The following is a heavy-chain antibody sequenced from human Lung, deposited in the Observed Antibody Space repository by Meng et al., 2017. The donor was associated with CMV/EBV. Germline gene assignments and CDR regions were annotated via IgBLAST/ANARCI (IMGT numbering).Heavy chain of an antibody. J-gene: IGHJ4*02. Sequence: GGSXRLXXAMSGFTLSSYGMHWVRQAPGKGLEWVAFIRYDGSNTYYADSVKGRFTISRDNSKNTLYLQMNSLRAEDTAVYYCANRYSGFEDVWYFDYWGQGXLVTVSS. CDR3: ANRYSGFEDVWYFDY. CDR1: GFTLSSYG. D-gene: IGHD5-12*01. V-gene: IGHV3-30*02. CDR2: IRYDGSNT.